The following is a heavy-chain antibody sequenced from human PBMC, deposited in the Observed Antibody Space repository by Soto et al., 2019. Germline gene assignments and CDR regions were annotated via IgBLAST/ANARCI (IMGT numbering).Heavy chain of an antibody. CDR3: AKDVLYSGFMDV. D-gene: IGHD1-26*01. V-gene: IGHV3-30*18. Sequence: QVLLVASGGGVVQPGRSLRLSCAASGFTFNNYAMHWVRQAPGKGLECVATMSYGGRNRYYLDSVKGRFTISRDTSKNALYRHMNSLPAEDTDVYYCAKDVLYSGFMDVWGQGTTFTGSS. J-gene: IGHJ6*02. CDR2: MSYGGRNR. CDR1: GFTFNNYA.